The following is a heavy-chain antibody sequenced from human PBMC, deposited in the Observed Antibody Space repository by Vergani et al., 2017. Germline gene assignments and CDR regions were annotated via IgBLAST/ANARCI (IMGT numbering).Heavy chain of an antibody. CDR3: ARDPIDYGDYSVGRFDY. Sequence: QVQLVQSGGEVKKPGASVKVSCKASGYTFSSYGISWVRQAPGQGLEWMGWISGYNGNTNYAQKLQGRVTMTTDTFTSTAYMELRSLRSDDTAVYYCARDPIDYGDYSVGRFDYWGQGTLVTVSS. V-gene: IGHV1-18*01. CDR1: GYTFSSYG. J-gene: IGHJ4*02. D-gene: IGHD4-17*01. CDR2: ISGYNGNT.